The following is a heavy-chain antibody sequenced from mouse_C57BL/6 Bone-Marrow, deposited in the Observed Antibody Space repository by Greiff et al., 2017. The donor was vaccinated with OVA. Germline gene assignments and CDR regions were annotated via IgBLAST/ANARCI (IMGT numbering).Heavy chain of an antibody. V-gene: IGHV5-6*01. J-gene: IGHJ3*01. CDR2: ISSGGSYT. CDR3: ARAYYRNYSAWFAY. D-gene: IGHD2-5*01. Sequence: EVMLVESGGDLVKPGGSLKLSCAASGFTFSSYGMSWVRQTPDKRLEWVATISSGGSYTYYPDSVKGRFTISRDNAKNTLYLQMSSLKSEDTAMYYCARAYYRNYSAWFAYWGQGTLVTVSA. CDR1: GFTFSSYG.